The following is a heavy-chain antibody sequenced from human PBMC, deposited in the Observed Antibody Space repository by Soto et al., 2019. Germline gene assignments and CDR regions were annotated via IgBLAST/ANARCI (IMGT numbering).Heavy chain of an antibody. Sequence: QVHLVQSGAEVRKPGSSVNVSCKASGDIFSRYTISWVRQAPGQGLEWMVRIIPFLGLKNYAHKFHDRVTVIADKSTSTVYMEMTGLTSDESAVYYCASLDSYETAVFSWGQGTLVTVSS. V-gene: IGHV1-69*02. CDR3: ASLDSYETAVFS. D-gene: IGHD2-21*02. CDR2: IIPFLGLK. J-gene: IGHJ5*02. CDR1: GDIFSRYT.